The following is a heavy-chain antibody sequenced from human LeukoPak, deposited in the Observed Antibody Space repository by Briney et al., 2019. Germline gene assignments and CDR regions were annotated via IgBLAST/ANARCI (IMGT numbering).Heavy chain of an antibody. CDR2: IRYDGSNK. Sequence: PGGSLRLSCAASGFSFRTYGMHWVRQAPGKGLEWVAFIRYDGSNKYYADSVKGRFTISRDNSKNTLFLQMDSLRPEDTAVYYCAKDYGGWSNWFDPWGQGTLVTVSS. CDR3: AKDYGGWSNWFDP. CDR1: GFSFRTYG. J-gene: IGHJ5*02. D-gene: IGHD6-19*01. V-gene: IGHV3-30*02.